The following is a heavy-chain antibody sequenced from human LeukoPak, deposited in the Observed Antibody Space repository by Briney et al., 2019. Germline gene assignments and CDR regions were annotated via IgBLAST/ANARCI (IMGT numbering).Heavy chain of an antibody. J-gene: IGHJ4*02. CDR3: AREACSSTSCYGYFDY. Sequence: SETLSLTCTVSGGSISSYYWSWIRQPPGKGLEWIGYIYYSGSTNYNPSLKSRVTISVDTSKNQLSLKLSSVTAADTAVYYCAREACSSTSCYGYFDYWGQGTLVTVSS. CDR2: IYYSGST. CDR1: GGSISSYY. D-gene: IGHD2-2*01. V-gene: IGHV4-59*01.